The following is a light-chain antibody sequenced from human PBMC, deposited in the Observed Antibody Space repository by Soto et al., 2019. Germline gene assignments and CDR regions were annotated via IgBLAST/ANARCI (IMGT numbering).Light chain of an antibody. CDR1: QSVSSSY. CDR2: GAS. Sequence: ELVLTQSPGTLSLSPGEGATLSCRASQSVSSSYLAWYQQKPGQAPRLLLYGASSRATGIPDRFISSGTGTDFTLTISRLEPEDFAVYYCQQFGDSPMTFGQGTRLEIE. V-gene: IGKV3-20*01. CDR3: QQFGDSPMT. J-gene: IGKJ5*01.